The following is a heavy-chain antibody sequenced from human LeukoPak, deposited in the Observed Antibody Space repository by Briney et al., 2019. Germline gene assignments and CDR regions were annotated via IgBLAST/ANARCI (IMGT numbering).Heavy chain of an antibody. D-gene: IGHD6-19*01. CDR1: GFTFSSYA. J-gene: IGHJ3*02. Sequence: PGRSLRLSCAASGFTFSSYAMHWVRQAPGKGLEWVAAISYDGSNKYYADSVKGRFTISRDNSKNTLYLQMNSLRAEDTAVYYCTTGGNVIVVGTRAFDIWGQGTMVTVSS. CDR3: TTGGNVIVVGTRAFDI. V-gene: IGHV3-30-3*01. CDR2: ISYDGSNK.